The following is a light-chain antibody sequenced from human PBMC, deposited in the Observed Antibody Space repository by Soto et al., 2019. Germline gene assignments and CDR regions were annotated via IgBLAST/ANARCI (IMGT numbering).Light chain of an antibody. CDR3: CSYSGDTTFFV. V-gene: IGLV2-23*02. CDR2: EVN. J-gene: IGLJ1*01. CDR1: SSDVGSYYP. Sequence: QSALTQPASMSGSPGQSITLSCTGTSSDVGSYYPVSWFQQHPGKAPKLIIYEVNKRPSGVSDRFSGSKSGNTASLTISGLHAADEAEYYCCSYSGDTTFFVFGTGTKLTVL.